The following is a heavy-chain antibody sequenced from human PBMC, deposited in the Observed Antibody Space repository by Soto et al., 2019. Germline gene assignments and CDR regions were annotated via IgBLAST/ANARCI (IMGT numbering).Heavy chain of an antibody. CDR1: GGSISSSSYY. J-gene: IGHJ6*02. V-gene: IGHV4-39*01. Sequence: SETLSLTCTVSGGSISSSSYYWGWIRQPPGKGLEWIGSIYYSGSTYYNPSLKSRVTISVDTSKNQFSLKLSSVTAADTAVYYCARRTSSSWYELWGDTDYYGMDVWGQGTTVTVSS. CDR2: IYYSGST. D-gene: IGHD6-13*01. CDR3: ARRTSSSWYELWGDTDYYGMDV.